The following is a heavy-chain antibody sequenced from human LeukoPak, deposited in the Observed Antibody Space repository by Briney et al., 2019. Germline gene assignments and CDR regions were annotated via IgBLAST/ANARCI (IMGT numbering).Heavy chain of an antibody. CDR3: ARAPYYDFWSGYSFDY. D-gene: IGHD3-3*01. V-gene: IGHV4-59*01. Sequence: SETLSLTCTVSGGPISSYYWSWIRQPPGKGLEWIGYIYYSGSTNYNPSLKSRVTISVDTSKNQFSLKLSSVTAADTAVCYCARAPYYDFWSGYSFDYWGQGTLVTVSS. CDR2: IYYSGST. J-gene: IGHJ4*02. CDR1: GGPISSYY.